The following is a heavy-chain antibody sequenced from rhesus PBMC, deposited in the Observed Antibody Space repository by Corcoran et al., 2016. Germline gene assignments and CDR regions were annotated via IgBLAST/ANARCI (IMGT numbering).Heavy chain of an antibody. V-gene: IGHV4-92*01. CDR2: ISGSGGST. J-gene: IGHJ4*01. D-gene: IGHD3-16*01. CDR1: GGSISSSNW. Sequence: QVQLQESGPELVKPSETLSLTCAVSGGSISSSNWWNWIRQPPGKGLEWLGRISGSGGSTTEHPRLMRRVTMSTDTSKNHVSLKLSSVTAADTAVYYCAREGRYDYSCSYYQPFDDWGQGVLVTVSS. CDR3: AREGRYDYSCSYYQPFDD.